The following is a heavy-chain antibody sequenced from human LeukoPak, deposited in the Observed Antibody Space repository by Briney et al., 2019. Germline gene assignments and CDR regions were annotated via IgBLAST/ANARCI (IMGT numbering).Heavy chain of an antibody. CDR2: MNPNSGNT. J-gene: IGHJ3*02. CDR1: GYTFTSYD. CDR3: ASGGITMIRNAFDI. D-gene: IGHD3-22*01. V-gene: IGHV1-8*03. Sequence: ASVKVSCKASGYTFTSYDINWVRQATGQGLEWMGWMNPNSGNTGYAQKFQGRVTITRNTSISTADMELSSLRSEDTAVYYCASGGITMIRNAFDIWGQGTMVTVSS.